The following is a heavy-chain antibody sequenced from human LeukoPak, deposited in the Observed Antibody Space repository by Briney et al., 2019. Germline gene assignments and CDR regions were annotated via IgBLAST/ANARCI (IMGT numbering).Heavy chain of an antibody. CDR1: GYSISSGYY. CDR2: IYHSGST. Sequence: SETLSLTCTVSGYSISSGYYWGWIRQPPGKGLEWIGSIYHSGSTYYNPSLKSRVTISVDTSKNQFSLKLSSVTAADTAVYYCARTSYYGSGTWYFDLWGRGTLVSVSS. CDR3: ARTSYYGSGTWYFDL. D-gene: IGHD3-10*01. J-gene: IGHJ2*01. V-gene: IGHV4-38-2*02.